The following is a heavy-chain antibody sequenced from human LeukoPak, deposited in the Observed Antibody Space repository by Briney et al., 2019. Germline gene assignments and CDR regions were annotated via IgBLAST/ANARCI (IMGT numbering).Heavy chain of an antibody. CDR3: ATLGGPGFSPDAFDI. CDR2: MNPNSGNT. D-gene: IGHD2/OR15-2a*01. V-gene: IGHV1-8*02. CDR1: GYTLTRYY. Sequence: SVKVSRKASGYTLTRYYMHWVRQAPGQGLEWMGWMNPNSGNTGYAQKFQGRVTMTRNTSIGTAYMELSSLRSEDTAVYYCATLGGPGFSPDAFDIWGQGTMVTVSS. J-gene: IGHJ3*02.